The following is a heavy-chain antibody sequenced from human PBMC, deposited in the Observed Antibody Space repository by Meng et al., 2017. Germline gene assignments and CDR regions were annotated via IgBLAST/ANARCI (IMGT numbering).Heavy chain of an antibody. J-gene: IGHJ6*02. CDR3: ARHRRRDSSSWYGAGYYGMDV. V-gene: IGHV5-51*01. CDR1: GYSFTSYS. Sequence: GGSLRLSCKGSGYSFTSYSIGWVRQMPGKGLEWMGIIYPGDSDTRYSPSFQGQVTISADKSISTAYLQWSSLKASDTAMYYCARHRRRDSSSWYGAGYYGMDVWGQGTTVTVSS. D-gene: IGHD6-13*01. CDR2: IYPGDSDT.